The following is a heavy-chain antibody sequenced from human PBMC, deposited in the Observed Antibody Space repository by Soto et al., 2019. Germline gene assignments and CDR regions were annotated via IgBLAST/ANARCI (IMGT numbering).Heavy chain of an antibody. CDR2: TYYRSKWYN. CDR3: AREGVYDSLDF. Sequence: SQTLSLTFAISGDSVSSNTAAWNWIRPSPSRALEWLGRTYYRSKWYNDSEVSVKSRITINADTSKNHFSLHLNSVSPEDTAVYFCAREGVYDSLDFCGQGTEVTV. V-gene: IGHV6-1*01. D-gene: IGHD5-12*01. CDR1: GDSVSSNTAA. J-gene: IGHJ4*02.